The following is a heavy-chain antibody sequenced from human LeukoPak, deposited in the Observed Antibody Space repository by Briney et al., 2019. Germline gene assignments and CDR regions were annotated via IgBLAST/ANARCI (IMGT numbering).Heavy chain of an antibody. D-gene: IGHD2-2*01. CDR3: ARGIGGSAFYYYYGMDV. V-gene: IGHV4-59*01. J-gene: IGHJ6*02. CDR2: IYYSGST. Sequence: SETLSLTCTVSGGSISNYYWSWIRQPPGKGLEWLGYIYYSGSTNYNPSLKSRVTISVDTSKNQFSLKLTSVSAADTAVYYCARGIGGSAFYYYYGMDVWGQGTTVTVSS. CDR1: GGSISNYY.